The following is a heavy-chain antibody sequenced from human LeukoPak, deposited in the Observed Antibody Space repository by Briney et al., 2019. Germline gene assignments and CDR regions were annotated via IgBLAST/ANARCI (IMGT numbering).Heavy chain of an antibody. Sequence: TLSLTCAVSGGSISSSNWWSWVRQPPGKGLEWVAVISYDGSNKYYADSVKGRFTISRDNSKNTLYLQMNSLRAEDTAVYYCARDQEFIAVAGTFDYWGQGTLVTVSS. CDR3: ARDQEFIAVAGTFDY. D-gene: IGHD6-19*01. CDR2: ISYDGSNK. V-gene: IGHV3-30-3*01. CDR1: GGSISSSN. J-gene: IGHJ4*02.